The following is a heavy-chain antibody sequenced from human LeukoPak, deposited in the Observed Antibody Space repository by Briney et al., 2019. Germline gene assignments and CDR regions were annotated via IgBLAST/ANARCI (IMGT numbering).Heavy chain of an antibody. D-gene: IGHD6-19*01. J-gene: IGHJ4*02. Sequence: GGSLRLSCAASGFTFTHYAMHWVRHAPGKGLEWVSGISWNSGSIGYADSVKGRFTISRDNAKNSLYLQMSSLRAEDTALYYCAKDTGIGIAVAGAFDYWGQGTLVTVSS. CDR3: AKDTGIGIAVAGAFDY. CDR1: GFTFTHYA. V-gene: IGHV3-9*01. CDR2: ISWNSGSI.